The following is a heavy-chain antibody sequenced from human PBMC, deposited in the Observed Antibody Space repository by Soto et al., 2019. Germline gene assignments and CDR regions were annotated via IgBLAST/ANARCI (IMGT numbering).Heavy chain of an antibody. Sequence: GGSLRLSCAASGFTFSSYAMSWVRQAPGKGLEWVSAISGSGGSTYYADSVKGRFTISRDNSKNTLYLQMNSLRAEDTAVYYCAKDSVGGWLSGETWYYYGMDVWGQGTTVTVSS. J-gene: IGHJ6*02. CDR2: ISGSGGST. V-gene: IGHV3-23*01. CDR3: AKDSVGGWLSGETWYYYGMDV. CDR1: GFTFSSYA. D-gene: IGHD3-22*01.